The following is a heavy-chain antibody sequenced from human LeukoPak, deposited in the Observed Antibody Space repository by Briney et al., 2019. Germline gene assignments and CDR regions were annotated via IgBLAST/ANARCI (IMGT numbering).Heavy chain of an antibody. V-gene: IGHV4-59*01. CDR3: ASSIAAAGMTLDFDY. D-gene: IGHD6-13*01. CDR2: IYYSGST. CDR1: GGSISSYY. Sequence: SETPSLTCTVSGGSISSYYWSWIRQPPGKGLEWIGCIYYSGSTNYNPSLKSRVTMSVDTSKNQFSLKLSSVTAADTAVYYCASSIAAAGMTLDFDYWGQGTLVTVSS. J-gene: IGHJ4*02.